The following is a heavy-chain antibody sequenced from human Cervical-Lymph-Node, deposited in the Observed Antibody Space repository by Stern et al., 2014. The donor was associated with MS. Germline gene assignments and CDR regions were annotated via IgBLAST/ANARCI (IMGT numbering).Heavy chain of an antibody. J-gene: IGHJ5*02. V-gene: IGHV4-59*01. D-gene: IGHD4-11*01. CDR2: GYYSGST. CDR3: ARLRVITASFDP. CDR1: GGSISSYY. Sequence: QVQLQKSGPGLVKPSETLSLICTVSGGSISSYYWSWIRQPPGKGLEWIGYGYYSGSTNYNPSLKSRVTISVDTSKNQFSLKLTSVTAADTAMYYCARLRVITASFDPWGQGTLVTVSS.